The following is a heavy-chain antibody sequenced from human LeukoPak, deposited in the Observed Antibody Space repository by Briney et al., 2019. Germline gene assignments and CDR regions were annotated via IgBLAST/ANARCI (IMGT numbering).Heavy chain of an antibody. CDR2: MNPNSGNT. D-gene: IGHD3-22*01. CDR3: ARTTYYYDSSGPIDAFDS. V-gene: IGHV1-8*03. CDR1: GYTFTSYD. J-gene: IGHJ3*02. Sequence: ASVKVSCKASGYTFTSYDINWVRQATGQGLEWMAWMNPNSGNTGYAQKFKGRVTITRNTSISTAYMELSSLRSEDTAGYYCARTTYYYDSSGPIDAFDSWGQGTMVTVSA.